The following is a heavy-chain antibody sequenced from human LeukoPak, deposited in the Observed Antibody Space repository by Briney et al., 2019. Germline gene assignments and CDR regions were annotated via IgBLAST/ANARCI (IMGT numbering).Heavy chain of an antibody. D-gene: IGHD3-16*01. CDR3: VKDGSWGDYYFYFYMDV. CDR2: IWYDGSNK. Sequence: GGSLRLSCAASGFTFSSYGMHWVRQAPGKGLEWVAVIWYDGSNKYYADSVKGRFTISRDNSKNTLYIQMNSLRAEDTAVYYCVKDGSWGDYYFYFYMDVWGKGTTVTVSS. J-gene: IGHJ6*03. V-gene: IGHV3-33*06. CDR1: GFTFSSYG.